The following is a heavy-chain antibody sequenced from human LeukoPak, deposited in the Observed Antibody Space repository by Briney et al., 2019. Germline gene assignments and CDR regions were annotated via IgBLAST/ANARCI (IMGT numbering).Heavy chain of an antibody. V-gene: IGHV4-39*07. CDR3: ATLTGGDDAFDI. CDR1: GGSISSSSYY. J-gene: IGHJ3*02. Sequence: KPSETLSLTCTVSGGSISSSSYYWGWIRQPPGKGLEWIGSIYYSGSTNYNPSLKSRVTISVDTSKNQFSLKLNSATPADTAVYYCATLTGGDDAFDIWGQGTMVTVSS. CDR2: IYYSGST. D-gene: IGHD4-23*01.